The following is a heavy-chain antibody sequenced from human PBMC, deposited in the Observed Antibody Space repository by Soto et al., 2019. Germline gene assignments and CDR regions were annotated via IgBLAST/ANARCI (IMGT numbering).Heavy chain of an antibody. CDR2: MNPNTGGA. CDR3: AKVISTIGSKQWLAQTKHQALDY. D-gene: IGHD6-19*01. Sequence: QVNLVQSGAEVKKPGASEKVSCKASGYNFNGYYIHWVRQAPGQGLEWMGWMNPNTGGANYAQKFQGKVIMTTDTSISTAYLELRSLTSDDTAVYYCAKVISTIGSKQWLAQTKHQALDYWGQGTLVTVSS. V-gene: IGHV1-2*02. J-gene: IGHJ4*02. CDR1: GYNFNGYY.